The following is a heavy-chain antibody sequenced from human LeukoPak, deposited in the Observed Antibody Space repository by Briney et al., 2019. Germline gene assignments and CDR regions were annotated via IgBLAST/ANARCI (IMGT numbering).Heavy chain of an antibody. CDR1: GFTVSSNY. CDR2: IYSDSST. CDR3: ARASHLVGASVY. Sequence: GGSLRLSCTASGFTVSSNYMSWVRQAPGKGLEWVSVIYSDSSTYYADSVKGRFTISRDNSKNTLYLQMNSLRADDTAVYFCARASHLVGASVYWGQGTLVTVSS. J-gene: IGHJ4*02. V-gene: IGHV3-66*01. D-gene: IGHD1-26*01.